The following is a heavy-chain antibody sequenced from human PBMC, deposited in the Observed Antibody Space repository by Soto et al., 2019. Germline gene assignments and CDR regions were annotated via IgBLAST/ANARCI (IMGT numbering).Heavy chain of an antibody. CDR3: ARDDRGPFDY. Sequence: EVQLVESGGGLIQPGGSLRLSCAASGLTVSGDHMSWVRQAPGKGLQWVSLTHSDGSTYYADSVKGRFTISRDSSKNTVSLQMNSLRADDTALYFCARDDRGPFDYWGQGTLVTVSS. CDR2: THSDGST. CDR1: GLTVSGDH. D-gene: IGHD1-26*01. J-gene: IGHJ4*02. V-gene: IGHV3-53*01.